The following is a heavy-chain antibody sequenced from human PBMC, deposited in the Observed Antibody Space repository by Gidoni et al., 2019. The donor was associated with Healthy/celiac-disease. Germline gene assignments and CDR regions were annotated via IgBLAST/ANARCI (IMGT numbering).Heavy chain of an antibody. CDR1: GYTFTSYA. J-gene: IGHJ4*02. CDR2: INAGNGNT. Sequence: QVQLVQSGAEVKKPGASVKVSCKASGYTFTSYAMHWVRQAPGQRLEWMGWINAGNGNTKYSQKFQGRVTITRDTSASTAYMELSSLRSEDTAVYYCARGDRDYVWGSYRKNFDYWGQGTLVTVSS. V-gene: IGHV1-3*01. D-gene: IGHD3-16*02. CDR3: ARGDRDYVWGSYRKNFDY.